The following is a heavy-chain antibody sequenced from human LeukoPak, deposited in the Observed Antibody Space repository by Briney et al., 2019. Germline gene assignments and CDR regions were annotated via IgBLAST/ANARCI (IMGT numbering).Heavy chain of an antibody. CDR1: GYTFTSYA. CDR2: INTNTGNP. Sequence: ASVKVSCKASGYTFTSYAMNWVRQAPGQGLEWMGWINTNTGNPTYAQGFTGRFVFSLDTSVSTAYLQISSLKAEDTAVYYCARELYGGYDYYYYGMDVWGQGTTVTVSS. D-gene: IGHD5-12*01. V-gene: IGHV7-4-1*02. J-gene: IGHJ6*02. CDR3: ARELYGGYDYYYYGMDV.